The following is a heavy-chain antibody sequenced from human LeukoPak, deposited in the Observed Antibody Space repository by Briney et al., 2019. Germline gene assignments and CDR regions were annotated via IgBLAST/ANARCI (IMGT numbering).Heavy chain of an antibody. J-gene: IGHJ3*02. Sequence: ASVKVSCKASGYTFTSYDINWVRQAPGQGLEWMGWMNPNSGDTGYPQKFQGRVTMTRDTSITTAYMELSSLRSEDTAVYYCARSRFGELYAFDIWGQGTMVTVSS. CDR2: MNPNSGDT. CDR1: GYTFTSYD. D-gene: IGHD3-10*01. CDR3: ARSRFGELYAFDI. V-gene: IGHV1-8*01.